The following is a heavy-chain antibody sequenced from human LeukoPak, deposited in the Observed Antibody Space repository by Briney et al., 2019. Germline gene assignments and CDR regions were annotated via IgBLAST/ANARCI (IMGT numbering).Heavy chain of an antibody. Sequence: SETLSLTCAVYGGSFSGYYWSWIRQPPGKGLEWIGEINHSGSTSYNPSLKSRVTISVDTSKNQFSLKLSSVTAADTAVYYCARGWDIVVVPALYYYGMDVWGQGTTVTVSS. D-gene: IGHD2-2*01. V-gene: IGHV4-34*01. CDR2: INHSGST. CDR3: ARGWDIVVVPALYYYGMDV. J-gene: IGHJ6*02. CDR1: GGSFSGYY.